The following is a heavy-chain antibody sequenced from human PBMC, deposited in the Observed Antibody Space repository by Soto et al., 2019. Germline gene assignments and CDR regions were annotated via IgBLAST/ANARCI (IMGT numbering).Heavy chain of an antibody. CDR1: GGSISSSSYY. CDR2: IYYSGST. D-gene: IGHD5-18*01. J-gene: IGHJ6*02. CDR3: ARAPDTATLVDYYYGMDV. V-gene: IGHV4-30-4*08. Sequence: PSETLSLTCTVSGGSISSSSYYWGWIRQPPGKGLEWIGYIYYSGSTYYNPSLKSRVTISVDTSKNQFSLKLSSVTAADTAVYYCARAPDTATLVDYYYGMDVWGQGTTVTVSS.